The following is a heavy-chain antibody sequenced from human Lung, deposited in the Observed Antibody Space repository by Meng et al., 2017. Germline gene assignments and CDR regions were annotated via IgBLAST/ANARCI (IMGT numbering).Heavy chain of an antibody. J-gene: IGHJ4*02. CDR2: INHSGST. CDR1: GGSFSDNY. V-gene: IGHV4-34*01. CDR3: ARGPTTMAHDFDY. Sequence: QVQLKQWAAGLLKPSVTLSLPCVVSGGSFSDNYWSWIRQPPGKGLEWIGEINHSGSTNYNPSLESRATISVDTSQNNLSLKLSSVTAADSAVYYCARGPTTMAHDFDYWGQGTLVTVSS. D-gene: IGHD4-11*01.